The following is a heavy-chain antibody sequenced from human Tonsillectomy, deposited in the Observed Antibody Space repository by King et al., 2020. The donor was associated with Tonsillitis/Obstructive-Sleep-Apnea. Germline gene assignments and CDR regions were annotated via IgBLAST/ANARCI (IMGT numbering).Heavy chain of an antibody. D-gene: IGHD2-15*01. J-gene: IGHJ4*02. CDR2: IKSDGSST. CDR1: GFTFSTYW. Sequence: VQLVESGGGLVQPGGSLRLSCAASGFTFSTYWMYWVRQAPGKGLLWVSRIKSDGSSTSYADSVKGRFTISRDDARNTLYPQMNSLRAEDTAVYYCARGGPKGSTDYWGQGTLVTVSS. CDR3: ARGGPKGSTDY. V-gene: IGHV3-74*01.